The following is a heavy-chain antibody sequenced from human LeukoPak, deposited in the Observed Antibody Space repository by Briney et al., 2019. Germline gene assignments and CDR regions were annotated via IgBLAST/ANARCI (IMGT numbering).Heavy chain of an antibody. CDR1: GFSFSSYG. D-gene: IGHD3-22*01. CDR2: ISGSGDKT. CDR3: AKSHYYDSSGYYLPFDY. Sequence: GGSLRLSCAASGFSFSSYGMSWVRQAPGEGLEWVSAISGSGDKTHYADSVKGRLTISRDNSKNTLYLQMNSLRAEDTAVYYCAKSHYYDSSGYYLPFDYWGQGTLVTVSS. V-gene: IGHV3-23*01. J-gene: IGHJ4*02.